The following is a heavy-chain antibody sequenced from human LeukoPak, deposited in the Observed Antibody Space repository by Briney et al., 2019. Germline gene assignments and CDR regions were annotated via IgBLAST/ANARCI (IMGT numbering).Heavy chain of an antibody. D-gene: IGHD3-3*01. V-gene: IGHV3-21*01. CDR2: ISSSSSYI. J-gene: IGHJ5*02. Sequence: GGSLRLSCAASGFTFSSYSMNWARQAPGKGLEWVSSISSSSSYIYYADSVKGRFTISRDNAKNSLYLQMNSLRAEDTAVYYCARDRRGFLEWPGLFDPWGQGTLVTVSS. CDR1: GFTFSSYS. CDR3: ARDRRGFLEWPGLFDP.